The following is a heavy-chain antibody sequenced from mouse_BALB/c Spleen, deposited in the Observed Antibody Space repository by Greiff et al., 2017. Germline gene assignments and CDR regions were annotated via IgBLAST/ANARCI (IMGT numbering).Heavy chain of an antibody. D-gene: IGHD3-3*01. CDR3: ARRRAGDYFDY. CDR2: ISNGGGST. J-gene: IGHJ2*01. CDR1: GFTFSSYT. Sequence: DVQLVESGGGLVQPGGSLKLSCAASGFTFSSYTMSWVRQTPEKRLEWVAYISNGGGSTYYPDTVKGRFTISRDNAKNTLYLQMSSLKSEDTAMYYCARRRAGDYFDYWGQGTTLTVSS. V-gene: IGHV5-12-2*01.